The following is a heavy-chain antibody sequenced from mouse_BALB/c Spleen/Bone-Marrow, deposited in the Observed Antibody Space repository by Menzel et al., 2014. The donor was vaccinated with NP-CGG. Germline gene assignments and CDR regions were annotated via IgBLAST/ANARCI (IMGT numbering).Heavy chain of an antibody. Sequence: EVQGVESGGGLVKLGGSLKLSCAASGFTFSSYYMSWVRQTPEKRLELVAAINRNGGSTYYPDTVKGRFTISRDNAKNTLYLQMSCLKSEDTALYYCARLGNDDAMDYWGQGTSVTVSS. J-gene: IGHJ4*01. CDR1: GFTFSSYY. CDR3: ARLGNDDAMDY. D-gene: IGHD2-12*01. CDR2: INRNGGST. V-gene: IGHV5-6-2*01.